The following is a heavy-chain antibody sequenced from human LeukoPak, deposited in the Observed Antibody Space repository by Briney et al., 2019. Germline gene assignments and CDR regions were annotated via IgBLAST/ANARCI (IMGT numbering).Heavy chain of an antibody. Sequence: PSETLSLTCTVSGGSISSYYWSWIRQPPGKGLEWIGYIYYSGSTNYNPSLKSRVTISADTSKNQFSLKLGSVTAADTAVYYCAREITMVRGVRAFDYWGQGTLVTVSS. J-gene: IGHJ4*02. CDR1: GGSISSYY. CDR3: AREITMVRGVRAFDY. CDR2: IYYSGST. D-gene: IGHD3-10*01. V-gene: IGHV4-59*01.